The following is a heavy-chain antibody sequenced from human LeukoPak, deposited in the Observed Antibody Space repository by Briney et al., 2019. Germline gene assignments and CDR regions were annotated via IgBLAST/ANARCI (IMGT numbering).Heavy chain of an antibody. CDR1: GGSISSSNW. D-gene: IGHD6-19*01. Sequence: PSETLSLTCAVSGGSISSSNWWSWVRQPPGKGLEWIGEIYHSGSTNYNPSLKSRVTISVDKSKNQFSLKLSSVTAADTAVYYCASRRYSSGWSYYYYYYMDVWGKGTTVTISS. CDR2: IYHSGST. J-gene: IGHJ6*03. V-gene: IGHV4-4*02. CDR3: ASRRYSSGWSYYYYYYMDV.